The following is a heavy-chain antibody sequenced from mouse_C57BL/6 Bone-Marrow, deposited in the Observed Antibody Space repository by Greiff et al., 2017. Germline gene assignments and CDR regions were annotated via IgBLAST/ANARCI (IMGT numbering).Heavy chain of an antibody. CDR2: IYPGDGDT. CDR1: GYAFSSYW. D-gene: IGHD1-1*01. Sequence: QVQLKESGAELVKPGASVKISCKASGYAFSSYWMNWVKQRPGKGLEWIGQIYPGDGDTNYNGKFKGKATLTADKSSSTAYMQLSSLTSEDSAVYLCASSGLLRNDYWGQGTTLTVSS. V-gene: IGHV1-80*01. CDR3: ASSGLLRNDY. J-gene: IGHJ2*01.